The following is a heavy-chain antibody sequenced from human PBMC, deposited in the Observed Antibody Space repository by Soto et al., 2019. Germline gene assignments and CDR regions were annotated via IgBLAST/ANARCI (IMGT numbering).Heavy chain of an antibody. CDR1: GGSISSYY. CDR2: IYYSGST. J-gene: IGHJ5*02. D-gene: IGHD3-22*01. Sequence: SETLSLTCPVSGGSISSYYWSWIRQPPGKGLEWIGYIYYSGSTNYNPSLKSRVTISVDTSKNQFSLKLSAVTAADTAVYYCARGYYFDSSDWFDPWGQGTLVTVS. V-gene: IGHV4-59*01. CDR3: ARGYYFDSSDWFDP.